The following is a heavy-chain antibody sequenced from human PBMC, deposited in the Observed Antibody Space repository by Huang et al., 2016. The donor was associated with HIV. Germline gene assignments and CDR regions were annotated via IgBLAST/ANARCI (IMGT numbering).Heavy chain of an antibody. CDR3: ARDPKYHRIGYYRQRRGIDV. CDR1: GYSFTDYG. D-gene: IGHD3-22*01. J-gene: IGHJ3*01. V-gene: IGHV1-18*01. Sequence: QAQLMQSGPEVKKPGASVQVSCKTSGYSFTDYGITWVRQAPGQGTEWGGGISAFNGEKEIAQRLQGRVTLTTDTSTSMAYMELRSLRFDDTAVYFCARDPKYHRIGYYRQRRGIDVWGQGTMVSVSS. CDR2: ISAFNGEK.